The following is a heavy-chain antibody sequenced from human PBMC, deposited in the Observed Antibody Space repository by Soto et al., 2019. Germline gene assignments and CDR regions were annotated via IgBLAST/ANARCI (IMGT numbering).Heavy chain of an antibody. J-gene: IGHJ4*02. CDR3: ARELVYYDSSGSTPLDY. Sequence: PGGSLRLSCAASGFTFSSYAMHWFRQGPGKGLEWVAVISYDGSNKYYADSVKGRSTISRDNSKNTLYLQMNSLRAEDTAVYYCARELVYYDSSGSTPLDYWGQGTLVTVSS. CDR2: ISYDGSNK. CDR1: GFTFSSYA. V-gene: IGHV3-30-3*01. D-gene: IGHD3-22*01.